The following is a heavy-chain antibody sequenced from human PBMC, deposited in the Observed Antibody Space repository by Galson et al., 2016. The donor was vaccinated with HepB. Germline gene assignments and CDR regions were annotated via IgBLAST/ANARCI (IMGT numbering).Heavy chain of an antibody. CDR2: ILNDGSKR. J-gene: IGHJ4*02. Sequence: SLRLSCAASGFTFTNYGMNWLRQAPGKGLEWVAYILNDGSKRYFADSVKGRFTISRDNPKNTLYLQMNSLKVEDTAVYYCTREMHVAAAAAFDFWGRGTLVTVSS. CDR3: TREMHVAAAAAFDF. D-gene: IGHD6-13*01. CDR1: GFTFTNYG. V-gene: IGHV3-30*03.